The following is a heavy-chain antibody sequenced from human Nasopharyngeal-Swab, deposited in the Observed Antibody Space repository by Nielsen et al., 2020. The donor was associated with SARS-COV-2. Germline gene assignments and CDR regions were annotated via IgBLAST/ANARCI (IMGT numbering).Heavy chain of an antibody. CDR1: GFTFSSYS. Sequence: GESLKISYAASGFTFSSYSMNWARQAPGKGLEWVSSISSSSSYIYYADSVKGRFTISRDNARNTLYLQMNSLRVEDTAVYYCVKHQGSSSDQWGQGTLVTVSS. CDR2: ISSSSSYI. CDR3: VKHQGSSSDQ. V-gene: IGHV3-21*01. J-gene: IGHJ4*02.